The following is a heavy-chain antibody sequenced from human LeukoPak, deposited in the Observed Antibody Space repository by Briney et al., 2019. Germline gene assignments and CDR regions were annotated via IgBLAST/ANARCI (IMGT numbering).Heavy chain of an antibody. CDR3: ARRSVAYSSSSDTAPDAFDI. CDR1: GYSFTSYW. V-gene: IGHV5-51*01. D-gene: IGHD6-13*01. CDR2: IYPGDSHT. J-gene: IGHJ3*02. Sequence: GESLKISCKGSGYSFTSYWIGWVRQMPGKGLEWMGIIYPGDSHTRYSPSFQGQVTISADKSISTAYLQWSSLKASDTAMYYCARRSVAYSSSSDTAPDAFDIWGQGTMVTVSS.